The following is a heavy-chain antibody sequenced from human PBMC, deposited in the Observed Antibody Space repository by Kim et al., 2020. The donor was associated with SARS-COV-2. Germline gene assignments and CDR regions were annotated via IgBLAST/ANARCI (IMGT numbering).Heavy chain of an antibody. CDR3: AREDIVVVVAARAFDI. D-gene: IGHD2-15*01. Sequence: SETLSLTCTVSGGSISSSSYYWGWIRQPPGKGLEWIGSIYYSGSTYYNPSLKSRVTISVDTSKNQFSLKLSSVTAADTAVYYCAREDIVVVVAARAFDIWGQGTMVTVSS. CDR2: IYYSGST. V-gene: IGHV4-39*02. J-gene: IGHJ3*02. CDR1: GGSISSSSYY.